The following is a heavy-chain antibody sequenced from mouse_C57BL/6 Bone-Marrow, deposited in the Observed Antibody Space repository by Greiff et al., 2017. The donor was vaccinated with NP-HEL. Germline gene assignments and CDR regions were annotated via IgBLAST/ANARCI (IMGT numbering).Heavy chain of an antibody. V-gene: IGHV1-69*01. CDR1: GYTFTSYW. D-gene: IGHD2-10*01. Sequence: QVQLQQPGAELVMPGASVKLSCKASGYTFTSYWMHWVKQRPGQGLEWIGEIDPSDSYTNSNQKFKGKSTLTVDKSSSTAYMQLSSLTSEDSAVYYWASWGAYYYFDYWGQGTTLTVSS. CDR3: ASWGAYYYFDY. CDR2: IDPSDSYT. J-gene: IGHJ2*01.